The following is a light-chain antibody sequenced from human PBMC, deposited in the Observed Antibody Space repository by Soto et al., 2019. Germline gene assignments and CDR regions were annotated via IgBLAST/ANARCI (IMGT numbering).Light chain of an antibody. CDR2: EVS. Sequence: QSALTQPASVSGSPGQSITISCTGTSSDVGAYNYVSWYQQHPGKAPKLIISEVSNRPSGVSNRFSGSKSGNTASLTISGLQAEDEADYYCSSYTSSSTVVFGGGTKLTAL. CDR1: SSDVGAYNY. J-gene: IGLJ2*01. V-gene: IGLV2-14*01. CDR3: SSYTSSSTVV.